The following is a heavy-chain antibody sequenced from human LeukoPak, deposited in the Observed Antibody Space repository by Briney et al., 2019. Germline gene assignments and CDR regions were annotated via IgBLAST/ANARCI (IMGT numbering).Heavy chain of an antibody. CDR1: GFTFGDYA. J-gene: IGHJ5*02. V-gene: IGHV3-49*03. CDR2: IRSKAYGGTT. D-gene: IGHD4-17*01. Sequence: GGSLRLSCTASGFTFGDYAMSWFRQAPGKGLEWVGFIRSKAYGGTTEYAASVKGRSTISRDDSKSIAYLQMNSLKTEDTAVYYCTRGHPYLFHYAWGQGTLVTVSS. CDR3: TRGHPYLFHYA.